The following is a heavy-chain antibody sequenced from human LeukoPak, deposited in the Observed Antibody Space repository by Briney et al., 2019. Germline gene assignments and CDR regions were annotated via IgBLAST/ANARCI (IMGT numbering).Heavy chain of an antibody. V-gene: IGHV4-38-2*02. CDR3: ARRYGSGSSGTFDY. Sequence: SETLSLTCTVSGYSISSGYYWGWIRQPPGKGLEWIGIIYHSGRTDYNPSLKSRVTISVDTSKNQFSLKLSSVTAADTAVYYCARRYGSGSSGTFDYWGQGTLVTVSS. CDR2: IYHSGRT. CDR1: GYSISSGYY. J-gene: IGHJ4*02. D-gene: IGHD3-10*01.